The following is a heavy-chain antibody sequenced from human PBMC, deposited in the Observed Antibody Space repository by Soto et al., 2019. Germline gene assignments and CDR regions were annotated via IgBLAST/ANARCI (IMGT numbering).Heavy chain of an antibody. CDR2: VSGGGGST. V-gene: IGHV3-23*01. D-gene: IGHD2-21*02. J-gene: IGHJ3*01. CDR1: GFTFGNYG. CDR3: AEGFIVVVTVIRADDGFDV. Sequence: DVQLLESGGGLVQPGGSLRLSCAASGFTFGNYGMNWVRQAPGKGREWDAGVSGGGGSTYYGDSVKGRFTISRDHSKNTVFLEMKSLRVEDTAVYYCAEGFIVVVTVIRADDGFDVWGQGTLVTVAS.